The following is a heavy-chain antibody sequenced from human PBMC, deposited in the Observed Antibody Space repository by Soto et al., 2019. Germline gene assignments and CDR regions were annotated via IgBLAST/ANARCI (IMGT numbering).Heavy chain of an antibody. CDR1: GYTFSDYG. CDR2: ISAYDGKT. J-gene: IGHJ5*02. CDR3: VRDLAWGRDCGGTSCYTEKWLDP. D-gene: IGHD2-2*01. V-gene: IGHV1-18*04. Sequence: QVQLVQSGTEVKKPGASVRVACKASGYTFSDYGFTWVRQAPGQGLEWMGWISAYDGKTIYAQKLQGRVTMTTDTSTSTAYMDLKTLRSDDTAIYYCVRDLAWGRDCGGTSCYTEKWLDPWGQGTLVTVSA.